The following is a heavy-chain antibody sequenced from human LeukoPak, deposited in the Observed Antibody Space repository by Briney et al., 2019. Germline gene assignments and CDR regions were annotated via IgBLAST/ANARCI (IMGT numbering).Heavy chain of an antibody. CDR1: GYSFTSYW. V-gene: IGHV5-51*03. Sequence: GESLKISCKGSGYSFTSYWIGCVRQTPGKGLEWMGIIYPGDSDTRYSPSFQGQVTISADKSISTAYLQWSSLKASDTAMYYCARPHKSDDILTSGPAFDIWGQGTMVTVSS. J-gene: IGHJ3*02. D-gene: IGHD3-9*01. CDR3: ARPHKSDDILTSGPAFDI. CDR2: IYPGDSDT.